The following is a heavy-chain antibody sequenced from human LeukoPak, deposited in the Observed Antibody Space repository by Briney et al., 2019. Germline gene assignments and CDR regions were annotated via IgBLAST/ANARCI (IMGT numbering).Heavy chain of an antibody. D-gene: IGHD3-16*02. V-gene: IGHV4-30-2*01. J-gene: IGHJ4*02. CDR3: ASLVRSYVWGSYREKNDYYFDY. Sequence: PSETLSLTCAVSGGSISSGGYSWSWIRQPPGKGLEWIGYIYHSGSTYYNPSLKSRVTISVDRSKNQFSLKLSSVTAADTAVYYCASLVRSYVWGSYREKNDYYFDYWGQGTLVTVSS. CDR2: IYHSGST. CDR1: GGSISSGGYS.